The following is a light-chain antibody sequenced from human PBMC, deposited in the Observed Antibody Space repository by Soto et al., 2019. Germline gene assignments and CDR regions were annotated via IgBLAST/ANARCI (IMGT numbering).Light chain of an antibody. Sequence: DLQMTQSPSTLSGSVGARVTITCRASQTISSWLAWYQQKPGKAPKRLIYKASSLESGVPSRFSGSGSGTEFTLTISSLQPDDFATYYCQQYNSYARRTFGQGTKVDIK. CDR3: QQYNSYARRT. J-gene: IGKJ1*01. CDR1: QTISSW. V-gene: IGKV1-5*03. CDR2: KAS.